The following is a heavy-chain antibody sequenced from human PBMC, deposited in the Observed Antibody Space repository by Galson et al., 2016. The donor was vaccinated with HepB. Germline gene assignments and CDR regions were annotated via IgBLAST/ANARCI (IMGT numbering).Heavy chain of an antibody. CDR2: ISSSGEAT. CDR3: ANYVVEAIYYYCDY. D-gene: IGHD2-15*01. Sequence: SLRLSCAASEFTFSSYGMSWVRQAPGKGMEWVAAISSSGEATYYADSVKGRFTIFRDSSKNTLYLQMNSLRVEDTAVYYCANYVVEAIYYYCDYWGQGTLVTVSS. V-gene: IGHV3-23*01. J-gene: IGHJ4*02. CDR1: EFTFSSYG.